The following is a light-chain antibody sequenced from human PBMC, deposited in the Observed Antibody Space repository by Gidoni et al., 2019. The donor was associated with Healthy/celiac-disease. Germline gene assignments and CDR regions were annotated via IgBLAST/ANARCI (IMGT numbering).Light chain of an antibody. CDR3: AAWDDSLSGPV. J-gene: IGLJ2*01. V-gene: IGLV1-47*01. CDR1: SSNIGSTY. CDR2: RNN. Sequence: QSVLTQPPSASGTPGQRVTISWSGSSSNIGSTYVYWYQPLPGTAPKLLIYRNNQRPSGVPDRFSGSKSGTSASLAISGLRSEDEADYYCAAWDDSLSGPVFGGGTKLTVL.